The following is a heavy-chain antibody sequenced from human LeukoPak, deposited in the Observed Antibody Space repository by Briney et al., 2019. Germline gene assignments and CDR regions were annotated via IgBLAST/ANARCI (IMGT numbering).Heavy chain of an antibody. CDR3: ARGGYSYGYGFPDLDY. D-gene: IGHD5-18*01. V-gene: IGHV1-69*05. J-gene: IGHJ4*02. CDR2: IIPIFGTA. CDR1: GGTFSSYA. Sequence: ASVKVSCKASGGTFSSYAISWVRQAPGQGLEWMGRIIPIFGTANYAQKFRGRVTITTDESTSTAYMELSSLRSEDTAVYYCARGGYSYGYGFPDLDYWGQGTLVTVSS.